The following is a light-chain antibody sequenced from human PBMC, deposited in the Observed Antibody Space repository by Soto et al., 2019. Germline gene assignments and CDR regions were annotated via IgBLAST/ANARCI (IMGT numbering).Light chain of an antibody. Sequence: AIRMTQSPSSFSASTGDRVTITCRASQVISSYLAWYQQKPGKAPKLLIYAASTLQSGVPSRFSGSGSGTDFTLTISCLQSEDFATYYCQQYYSYPVAFGQGTRWISN. CDR1: QVISSY. J-gene: IGKJ1*01. CDR3: QQYYSYPVA. V-gene: IGKV1-8*01. CDR2: AAS.